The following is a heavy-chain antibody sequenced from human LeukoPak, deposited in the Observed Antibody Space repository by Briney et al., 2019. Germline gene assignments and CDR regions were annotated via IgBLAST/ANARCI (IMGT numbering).Heavy chain of an antibody. J-gene: IGHJ6*03. V-gene: IGHV4-34*01. CDR2: INHSGST. Sequence: SETLSLTCAVYGGSFSGCYWSWPRQPPGKGLEWMGEINHSGSTNYNPSLKSRVTISVDTSKNQFSLKLSSVTAADPAVYYWSRGPAVAAAGTTNQNYYYYYMDGGGKGTKVTVS. D-gene: IGHD6-13*01. CDR1: GGSFSGCY. CDR3: SRGPAVAAAGTTNQNYYYYYMDG.